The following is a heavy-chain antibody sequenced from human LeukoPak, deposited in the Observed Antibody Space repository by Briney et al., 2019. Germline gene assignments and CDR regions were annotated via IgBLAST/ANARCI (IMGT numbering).Heavy chain of an antibody. J-gene: IGHJ4*02. CDR2: ICPGGTIT. Sequence: GGSLRLSCTASGFTFSNYCMHWVRQTPVKGLIWVSRICPGGTITNYADSVKGRFTISGDDAKNMMFLQMNSLRADDTAVYYCVRDFRSADYRGQGILVTVSS. CDR3: VRDFRSADY. V-gene: IGHV3-74*01. CDR1: GFTFSNYC.